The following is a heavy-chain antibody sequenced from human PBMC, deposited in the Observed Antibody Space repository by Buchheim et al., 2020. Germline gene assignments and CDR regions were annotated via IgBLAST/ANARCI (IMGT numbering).Heavy chain of an antibody. CDR1: GFTFSNYW. J-gene: IGHJ4*02. D-gene: IGHD3-10*01. CDR2: IKQDGSEK. Sequence: EVQLVESGGDLVQPGGSLRLSCAASGFTFSNYWMSWVRQAPGKGLEWVANIKQDGSEKYYVDSVKGRFTISRENAKNSLYLQMSSLRVEDTAVYYCTRAWGTGSYSGYWGQGTL. V-gene: IGHV3-7*01. CDR3: TRAWGTGSYSGY.